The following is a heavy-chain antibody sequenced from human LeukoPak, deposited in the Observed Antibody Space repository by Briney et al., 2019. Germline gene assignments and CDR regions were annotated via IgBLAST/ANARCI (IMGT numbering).Heavy chain of an antibody. D-gene: IGHD6-19*01. V-gene: IGHV3-23*01. J-gene: IGHJ4*02. CDR3: AKAPIAVADEYYFDY. CDR1: GFTFSNYA. CDR2: ISGSGGST. Sequence: GGSLRLSCAASGFTFSNYAMNWVRQAPGKGLEWVSAISGSGGSTYYADSVKGRFTISRDNSKNTLYLQMNSLRAEDTAVYYCAKAPIAVADEYYFDYWGQGTLVTVSS.